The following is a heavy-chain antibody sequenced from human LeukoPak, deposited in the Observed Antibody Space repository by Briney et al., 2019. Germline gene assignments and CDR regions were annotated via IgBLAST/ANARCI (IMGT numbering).Heavy chain of an antibody. V-gene: IGHV3-30-3*01. CDR2: VSYDGSNK. D-gene: IGHD4-17*01. J-gene: IGHJ4*02. CDR3: ARAGRADGDYHYFDY. CDR1: GFTFSSYA. Sequence: GGSLRLSCAASGFTFSSYAMHWVRQAPGKGLEWVAAVSYDGSNKYYADSVRGRLTISRDNSKNTLYLQMNSLRAEDTAVYYCARAGRADGDYHYFDYWGQGTLVTVSS.